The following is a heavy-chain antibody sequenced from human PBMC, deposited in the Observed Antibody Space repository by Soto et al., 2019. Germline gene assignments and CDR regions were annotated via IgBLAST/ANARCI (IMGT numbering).Heavy chain of an antibody. CDR3: ARNLAVNIGYGYYYYVDV. Sequence: PSETLSLTCTVSGGSVSSYYWSWIRQPPGKGLEWIGYIYYSGSTNYSPSLKSRVTISVDTSKYQFSLKLSSATAADKAVYYCARNLAVNIGYGYYYYVDVWGKGNTVTVSS. CDR2: IYYSGST. CDR1: GGSVSSYY. V-gene: IGHV4-59*02. J-gene: IGHJ6*03. D-gene: IGHD2-15*01.